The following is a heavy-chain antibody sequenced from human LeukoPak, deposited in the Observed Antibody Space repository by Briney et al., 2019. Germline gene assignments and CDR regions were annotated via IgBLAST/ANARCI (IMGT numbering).Heavy chain of an antibody. CDR1: GGTFSSYA. J-gene: IGHJ6*03. CDR2: IIPIFGTA. Sequence: SVKVSCKASGGTFSSYAISWVRQAPGQGLEWMGGIIPIFGTANYAQKFQGRVTITADKSTSTAYMELSSLRSEDTAVYYCARTTVGATTRGYYYYMDVWGKGTTVTVSS. D-gene: IGHD1-26*01. V-gene: IGHV1-69*06. CDR3: ARTTVGATTRGYYYYMDV.